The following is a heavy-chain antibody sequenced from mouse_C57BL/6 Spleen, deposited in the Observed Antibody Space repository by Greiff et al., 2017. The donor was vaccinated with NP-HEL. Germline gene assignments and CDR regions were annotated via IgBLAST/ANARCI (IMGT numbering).Heavy chain of an antibody. J-gene: IGHJ3*01. V-gene: IGHV1-61*01. CDR2: IYPSDSET. Sequence: QVQLQQPGAELVRPGSSLKLSCKASGYTFTSYWMEWVKQRPGQGLEWIGNIYPSDSETHYNQKFKDKATLTVDKSSSTAYMQLSSLTSEDSAVYYCARILSTMFTTGFAYWGQGTLVTVSA. CDR1: GYTFTSYW. CDR3: ARILSTMFTTGFAY. D-gene: IGHD2-2*01.